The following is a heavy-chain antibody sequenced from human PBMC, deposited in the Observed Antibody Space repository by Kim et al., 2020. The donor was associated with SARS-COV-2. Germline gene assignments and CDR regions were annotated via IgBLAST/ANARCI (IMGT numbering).Heavy chain of an antibody. D-gene: IGHD5-18*01. V-gene: IGHV1-46*01. Sequence: ASVKVSCKASGYTFTSYYMHWVRQAHGQGLEWVGIINPSGGSTGYPQKFQGRVTMTRDTSTSTVYMELSSLTSEDTAVYYCARGGSMGYSYGAFDYWGQGTLVTVSS. J-gene: IGHJ4*02. CDR3: ARGGSMGYSYGAFDY. CDR2: INPSGGST. CDR1: GYTFTSYY.